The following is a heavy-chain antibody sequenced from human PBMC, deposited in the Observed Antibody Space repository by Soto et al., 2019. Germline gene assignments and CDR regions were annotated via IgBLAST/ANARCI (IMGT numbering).Heavy chain of an antibody. V-gene: IGHV3-23*01. J-gene: IGHJ3*02. CDR2: IGGSGGAT. CDR3: AKDYIGVIPDAFDI. Sequence: EVQLLESGGGLVQPGGSLRLSCAASGFTFSNYAMTWVRQAPGKGLEWVSAIGGSGGATYYADSVTGRFTVSRDNSRNTLYLQVNSLRAKDTAVYYCAKDYIGVIPDAFDIWGQGTMVTVSS. D-gene: IGHD3-16*02. CDR1: GFTFSNYA.